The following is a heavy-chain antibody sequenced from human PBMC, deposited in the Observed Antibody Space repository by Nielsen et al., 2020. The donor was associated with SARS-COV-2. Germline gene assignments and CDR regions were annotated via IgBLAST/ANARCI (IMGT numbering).Heavy chain of an antibody. J-gene: IGHJ4*02. D-gene: IGHD2-15*01. CDR2: ISAYNGNT. CDR1: GYTFTSYG. CDR3: ARYSTAVGYFDY. Sequence: ASVKVSCKASGYTFTSYGISWVRQAPGQGLEWMGWISAYNGNTNYAQKFQGRVTITADKSTSTAYMELSSLRSEDTAVYYCARYSTAVGYFDYWGQGTLVTVSS. V-gene: IGHV1-18*01.